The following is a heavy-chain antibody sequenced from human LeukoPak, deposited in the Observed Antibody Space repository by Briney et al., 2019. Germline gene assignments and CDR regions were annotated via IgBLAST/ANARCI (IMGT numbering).Heavy chain of an antibody. J-gene: IGHJ4*02. CDR1: GGSISSSSYY. D-gene: IGHD6-6*01. CDR3: ARRVVAARPFDY. CDR2: IYYSGST. Sequence: KSSETLSLTCTVSGGSISSSSYYWGWIRQPPGKGLEWIRSIYYSGSTYYNPSLRSRVTISVATSKNQFSLKLSSVTAADTAVYYCARRVVAARPFDYWGQGTLVTVSS. V-gene: IGHV4-39*01.